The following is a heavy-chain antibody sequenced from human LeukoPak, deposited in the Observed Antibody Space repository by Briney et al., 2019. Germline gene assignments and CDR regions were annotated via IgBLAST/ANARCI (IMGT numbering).Heavy chain of an antibody. CDR2: IGSTTTI. J-gene: IGHJ4*02. CDR1: GFTLSSCS. D-gene: IGHD3-10*01. CDR3: ARDTPSRGSFDY. V-gene: IGHV3-48*02. Sequence: PGGSLRLSCAASGFTLSSCSMNWVRQAPGKGLEWVSYIGSTTTIYYADSVKGRFTISRDNAKNSLYLQMNNLGDEDTAVYYCARDTPSRGSFDYWGQGTLVTVSS.